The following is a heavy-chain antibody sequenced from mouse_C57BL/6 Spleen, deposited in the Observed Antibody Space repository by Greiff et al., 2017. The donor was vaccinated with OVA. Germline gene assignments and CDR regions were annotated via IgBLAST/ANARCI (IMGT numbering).Heavy chain of an antibody. CDR1: GYSFTGSF. J-gene: IGHJ1*03. CDR2: INPYNGDT. V-gene: IGHV1-20*01. D-gene: IGHD4-1*01. Sequence: VQLQQSGPELVKPGDSVKISCKASGYSFTGSFMNWVMQSHGKSLEWIGRINPYNGDTFYNQKFKGKATLTVDKSSSTAHMELRSLTSEDSAVYYCARLTGTGRYFDVWGTGTTVTVSS. CDR3: ARLTGTGRYFDV.